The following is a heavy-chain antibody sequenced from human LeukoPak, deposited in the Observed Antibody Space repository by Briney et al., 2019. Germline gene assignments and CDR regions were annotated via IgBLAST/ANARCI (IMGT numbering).Heavy chain of an antibody. J-gene: IGHJ4*02. CDR3: ATSLNNNYYGSGRD. CDR1: GYTFTGYY. V-gene: IGHV1-2*02. Sequence: AASVKVSCKASGYTFTGYYMHWVRQAPGQGLEWMGWINPNSGGTNYAQNFQGRVTMTRDTSISTAYMELSRLRSDDTAVYYCATSLNNNYYGSGRDWGQGTLVTVSS. D-gene: IGHD3-10*01. CDR2: INPNSGGT.